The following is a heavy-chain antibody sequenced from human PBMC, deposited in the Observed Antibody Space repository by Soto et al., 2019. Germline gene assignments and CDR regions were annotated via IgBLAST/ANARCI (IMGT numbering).Heavy chain of an antibody. V-gene: IGHV3-33*01. Sequence: QVQLVESGGGVVQPGRSLRLSCGASGFTFSSYGMHWVRQAPGKGLEWVAVKWNDGSNKYYADSVKGRFTISRDNSKNTLYQQMNSLRTEDTALYYCARDQASFAMVRAVRGEIDYWGQGTAVTVSS. CDR3: ARDQASFAMVRAVRGEIDY. CDR1: GFTFSSYG. CDR2: KWNDGSNK. D-gene: IGHD3-10*01. J-gene: IGHJ4*02.